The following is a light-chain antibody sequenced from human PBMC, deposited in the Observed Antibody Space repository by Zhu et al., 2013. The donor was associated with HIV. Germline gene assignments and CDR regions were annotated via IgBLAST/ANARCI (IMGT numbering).Light chain of an antibody. V-gene: IGKV3-20*01. Sequence: EIVLTQSPGTLSLSPGERATLSCRASQTLTTKYLAWYQQTPGQAPRLLIYGASTRANGIPDRFSGSGSGTDFTLTISRLEPEDFAVYYCQHYGASPRDYSFGQGTKLEIK. CDR2: GAS. J-gene: IGKJ2*03. CDR3: QHYGASPRDYS. CDR1: QTLTTKY.